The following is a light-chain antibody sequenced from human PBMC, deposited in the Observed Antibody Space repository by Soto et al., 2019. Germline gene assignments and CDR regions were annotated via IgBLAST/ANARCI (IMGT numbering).Light chain of an antibody. J-gene: IGLJ1*01. CDR1: SSGIGAASD. CDR2: RSK. CDR3: QSYDSSLSGYV. Sequence: QSVLTQPPSVSGAPGQTVTISCTGDSSGIGAASDVHWYQHRPGQAPKLLIYRSKNRPSGVPARFSGSKSGKSASLAITGLQAEDEADYYCQSYDSSLSGYVFGIGTKVTVL. V-gene: IGLV1-40*01.